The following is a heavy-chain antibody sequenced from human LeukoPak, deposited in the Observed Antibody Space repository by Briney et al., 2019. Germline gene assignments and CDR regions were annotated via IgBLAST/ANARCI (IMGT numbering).Heavy chain of an antibody. J-gene: IGHJ5*02. CDR3: ARDSYSYGYNWFDP. CDR2: ISYDGSNK. CDR1: GFTFSSYA. D-gene: IGHD5-18*01. V-gene: IGHV3-30-3*01. Sequence: PGGSLRLSCAASGFTFSSYAMHWVRQAPGKGLEWVAVISYDGSNKYYADSVKGRFTISRDNSKNTLYLQMNSLRAEDTAVYYCARDSYSYGYNWFDPWGQGTLVTVSS.